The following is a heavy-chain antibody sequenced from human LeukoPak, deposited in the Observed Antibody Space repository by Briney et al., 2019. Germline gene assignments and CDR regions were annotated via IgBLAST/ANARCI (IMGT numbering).Heavy chain of an antibody. D-gene: IGHD3-22*01. CDR3: ARAKYYYDSSGGDYFDY. Sequence: SETLSLTCTVSGVSISSSSYYWGWIRQPPGKGLEWIGSIYYSGSTYYNPSLKSRVTISVDTSKNQFSLKLTSVTAADTAVYYCARAKYYYDSSGGDYFDYWGQGTLVTVSS. V-gene: IGHV4-39*07. CDR2: IYYSGST. J-gene: IGHJ4*02. CDR1: GVSISSSSYY.